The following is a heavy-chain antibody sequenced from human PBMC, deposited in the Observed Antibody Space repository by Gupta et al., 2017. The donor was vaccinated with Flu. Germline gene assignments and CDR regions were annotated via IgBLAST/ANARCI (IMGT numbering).Heavy chain of an antibody. J-gene: IGHJ4*02. CDR1: GGSISNGNNF. CDR2: SCYSGHT. Sequence: QVRLQESGPGLVKPSQTLSLTCTVSGGSISNGNNFWSWIRQEPGKGLEWIGYSCYSGHTYYNPTLKRRPTRSVDTAKNQFSMTLSSVAVADTAVYYCARVSGNFVNDWGQGALVTVSS. D-gene: IGHD4-23*01. CDR3: ARVSGNFVND. V-gene: IGHV4-31*03.